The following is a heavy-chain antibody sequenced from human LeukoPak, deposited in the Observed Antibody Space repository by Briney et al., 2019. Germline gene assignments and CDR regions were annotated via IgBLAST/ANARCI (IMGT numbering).Heavy chain of an antibody. Sequence: ASVKVSCKASGYTFTSFDMNWVRQATGQGLEWMGWMNPNSGNTGYAQKFQGRVTMTRNTSISTAYMELSSLRSEDTAVYYCARDSSGWYHWFDPWGQGTLVTVSS. CDR2: MNPNSGNT. CDR3: ARDSSGWYHWFDP. D-gene: IGHD6-19*01. J-gene: IGHJ5*02. CDR1: GYTFTSFD. V-gene: IGHV1-8*01.